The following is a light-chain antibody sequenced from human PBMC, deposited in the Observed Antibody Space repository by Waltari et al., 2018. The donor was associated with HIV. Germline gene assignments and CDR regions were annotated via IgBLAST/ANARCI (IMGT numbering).Light chain of an antibody. V-gene: IGLV1-40*01. CDR3: QSYDSSLSASI. CDR2: SNT. J-gene: IGLJ2*01. CDR1: SSNIGANYS. Sequence: QSVLTQPPSVSGAPGQRVTISCTGSSSNIGANYSVHWYQQLPGTAPKLLIYSNTNRPSGVPDRFSGSKSGTSASLAITGLQPEDEADYYCQSYDSSLSASIFGGGTQLTVL.